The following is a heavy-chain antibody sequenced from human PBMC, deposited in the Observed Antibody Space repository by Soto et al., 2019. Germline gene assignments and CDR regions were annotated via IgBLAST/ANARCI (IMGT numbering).Heavy chain of an antibody. CDR3: ASEQWAGGMDV. Sequence: EVQLVESGGGLVKPGGSLRLSCAASGFTFSSYSMDWVRQAPGKGLEWVSSISSSSSYIYYADSVKGRFTISRDSAKNSLYLQMNSLRAEDTAVYYCASEQWAGGMDVWGQGTTLTVSS. D-gene: IGHD6-19*01. CDR1: GFTFSSYS. CDR2: ISSSSSYI. V-gene: IGHV3-21*01. J-gene: IGHJ6*02.